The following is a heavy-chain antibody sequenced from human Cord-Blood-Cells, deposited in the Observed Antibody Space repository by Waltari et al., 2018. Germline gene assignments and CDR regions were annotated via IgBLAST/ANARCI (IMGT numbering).Heavy chain of an antibody. D-gene: IGHD2-15*01. J-gene: IGHJ2*01. Sequence: QVQLQESGPGLVKPSETLSLTCTVSGGSISSCYWSWIRQPPGKGLEWIGYIYSSGSTNYHPSLKSRVTISVDTSKNQFSLKLSSVTAADTAVYYCARVERGYCSGGSCYYWYFDLWGRGTLVTVSS. CDR3: ARVERGYCSGGSCYYWYFDL. V-gene: IGHV4-59*01. CDR2: IYSSGST. CDR1: GGSISSCY.